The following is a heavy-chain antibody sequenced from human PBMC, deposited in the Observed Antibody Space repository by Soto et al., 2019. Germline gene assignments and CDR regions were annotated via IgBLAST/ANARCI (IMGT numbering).Heavy chain of an antibody. CDR1: GISFSTFA. J-gene: IGHJ3*01. D-gene: IGHD3-16*01. CDR3: AKAMIAFGGVLDAFDV. CDR2: IDGTVNTT. Sequence: EVQLLESGGGLVQPGGSLRLSCAASGISFSTFAMSWVRQAPGKGLEWVSAIDGTVNTTHYADSLKGLFTLSKDKANNMLYLQMNSLRAEDTAVYYCAKAMIAFGGVLDAFDVWGQGTMVTVSP. V-gene: IGHV3-23*05.